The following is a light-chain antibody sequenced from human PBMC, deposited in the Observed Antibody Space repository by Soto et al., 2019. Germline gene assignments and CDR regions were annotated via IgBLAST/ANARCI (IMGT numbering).Light chain of an antibody. V-gene: IGKV1-9*01. CDR2: AAS. CDR1: RDISSS. CDR3: QQLNTYLT. J-gene: IGKJ4*01. Sequence: DIQFTQSPSFLSASVGDRVTITCRASRDISSSLAWYQKRAGKAPTLLIYAASTLQTGVPARFSGSGSGSEFTLTITSLQPEDFATYYCQQLNTYLTFGGGTKVDI.